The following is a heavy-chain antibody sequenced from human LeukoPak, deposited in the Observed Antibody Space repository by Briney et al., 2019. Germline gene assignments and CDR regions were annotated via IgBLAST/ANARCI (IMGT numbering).Heavy chain of an antibody. D-gene: IGHD3-16*01. Sequence: GGSLRLSCAASGFTFSSYGMHWVRQAPGKGLEWVAVISYDGSNKYYADSVKGRFTISRDNSKNTLYLQMNSLRAEDTAVYYCAKDRGGGTYFDYWGQGTLVTVSS. J-gene: IGHJ4*02. CDR1: GFTFSSYG. CDR2: ISYDGSNK. V-gene: IGHV3-30*18. CDR3: AKDRGGGTYFDY.